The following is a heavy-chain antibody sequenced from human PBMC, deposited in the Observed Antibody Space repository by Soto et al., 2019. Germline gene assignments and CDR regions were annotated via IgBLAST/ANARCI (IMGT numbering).Heavy chain of an antibody. CDR3: TRGGTRTTYWGLFDS. Sequence: EVTVVESGGGLVQPGGSLRLSCAASGFTFSDNWMHWVRQPPGKGPVWVSRISGDASSTSYADSVKGRVTISRDSAKNTVYLQMDSLRVEDTAVYYCTRGGTRTTYWGLFDSWGQGTLVTVSS. CDR1: GFTFSDNW. D-gene: IGHD7-27*01. J-gene: IGHJ4*02. CDR2: ISGDASST. V-gene: IGHV3-74*01.